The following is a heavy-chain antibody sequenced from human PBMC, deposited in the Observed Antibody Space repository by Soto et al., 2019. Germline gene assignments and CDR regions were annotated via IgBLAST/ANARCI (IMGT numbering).Heavy chain of an antibody. J-gene: IGHJ6*02. V-gene: IGHV3-9*01. CDR2: ISWNSGSI. CDR3: AKETLYYYGMDV. Sequence: EVQLVESGGGLVQPGRSLRLSCAASGFTFDDYAMHWVRRAPGKGLEWVSGISWNSGSIGYADSVKGRFTISRDNAKNSLYLQMNSLRAEDTALYYCAKETLYYYGMDVWGQGTTVTVSS. CDR1: GFTFDDYA.